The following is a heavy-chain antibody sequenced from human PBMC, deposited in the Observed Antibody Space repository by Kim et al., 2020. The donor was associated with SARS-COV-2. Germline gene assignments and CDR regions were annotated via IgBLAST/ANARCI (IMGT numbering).Heavy chain of an antibody. V-gene: IGHV3-21*01. CDR2: ISSSSSYI. Sequence: GGSLRLSCAASGFTFSSYSMNWVRQAPGKGLEWVSSISSSSSYIYYADSVKGRFTISRDNAKNSLYLQMNSLRAEDTAVYYCASLPHSSGYSTQGNAFDIWGQGTMVTVSS. CDR1: GFTFSSYS. CDR3: ASLPHSSGYSTQGNAFDI. J-gene: IGHJ3*02. D-gene: IGHD3-22*01.